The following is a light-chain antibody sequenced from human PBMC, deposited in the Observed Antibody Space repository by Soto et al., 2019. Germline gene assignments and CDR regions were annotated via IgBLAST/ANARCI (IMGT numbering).Light chain of an antibody. V-gene: IGLV2-11*01. Sequence: QSVLTQPRSVSGSPGLSVTISCTGTSSDVGGYNYVSWYQQHPGKAPKLMIYDVSKRPSGVPDRFSGSKSGNTASLTISGLQAEDEADYYCCSYAGSRVFGTGTKSPS. CDR1: SSDVGGYNY. J-gene: IGLJ1*01. CDR2: DVS. CDR3: CSYAGSRV.